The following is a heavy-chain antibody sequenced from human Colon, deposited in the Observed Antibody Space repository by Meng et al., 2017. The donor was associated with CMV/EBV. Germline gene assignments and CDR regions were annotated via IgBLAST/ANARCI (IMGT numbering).Heavy chain of an antibody. Sequence: SLKISCEASGFTCDDHARHWVRQVPGKGPEWVAGITWNSETIADGNSVTGRFTVSRDNAKTALYLQMNTRRAEDTALYYCAKDVGANFFYGLDVWGQGTTVTVSS. J-gene: IGHJ6*02. CDR1: GFTCDDHA. CDR3: AKDVGANFFYGLDV. CDR2: ITWNSETI. D-gene: IGHD1-26*01. V-gene: IGHV3-9*01.